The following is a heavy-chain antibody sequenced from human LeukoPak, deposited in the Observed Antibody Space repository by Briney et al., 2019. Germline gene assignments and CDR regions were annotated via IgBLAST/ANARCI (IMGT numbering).Heavy chain of an antibody. V-gene: IGHV1-58*01. D-gene: IGHD3-22*01. CDR1: GFTFTSSA. Sequence: GASVKVSCKASGFTFTSSAVQWVRQARGQRLEWIGWIVVGSGNTNYAQKFQERVTITRDMSTSTAYMELSSLRSEDTAVYYCARGDSYDSSGIDYWGQGTLVTVSS. CDR3: ARGDSYDSSGIDY. J-gene: IGHJ4*02. CDR2: IVVGSGNT.